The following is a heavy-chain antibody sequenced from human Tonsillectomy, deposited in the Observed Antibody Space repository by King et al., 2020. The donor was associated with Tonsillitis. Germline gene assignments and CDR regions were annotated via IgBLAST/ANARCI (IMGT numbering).Heavy chain of an antibody. CDR3: ARAPMLRGLSTHFDY. V-gene: IGHV3-48*01. CDR2: IFRDGTPI. J-gene: IGHJ4*02. Sequence: VQLVESGGGLVQPGGSLRLSCAVSGVTFSSESMSWVRQAPGKGLEWVSYIFRDGTPIYYADSVKGRFTISRDNAKNSLYLQMNSLRAEDTAVYYCARAPMLRGLSTHFDYWGQGNLVTV. D-gene: IGHD3-10*01. CDR1: GVTFSSES.